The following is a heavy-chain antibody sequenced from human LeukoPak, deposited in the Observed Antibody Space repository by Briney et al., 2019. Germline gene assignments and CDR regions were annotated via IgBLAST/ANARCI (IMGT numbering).Heavy chain of an antibody. V-gene: IGHV4-59*01. CDR2: IYYSGST. CDR1: GGSISSYY. J-gene: IGHJ6*03. Sequence: SETLSLTCTVSGGSISSYYWSWIRQPPGKGLEWIGYIYYSGSTNYNPSLKSRVTISVDTSKNQFSLKLSTVTAADTAVYYCARTTEAHSWRTRYYDYYMDVWGKGTTVTISS. D-gene: IGHD6-13*01. CDR3: ARTTEAHSWRTRYYDYYMDV.